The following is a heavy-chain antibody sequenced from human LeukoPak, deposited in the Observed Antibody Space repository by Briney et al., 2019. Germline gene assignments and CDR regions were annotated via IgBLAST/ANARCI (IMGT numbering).Heavy chain of an antibody. CDR2: IYYSGST. D-gene: IGHD6-13*01. V-gene: IGHV4-59*01. CDR3: ARYEGNLYSTTYAFNI. Sequence: PSETLSLTCTVSGGSISSYYWSWIRQPPGKGLEWIGYIYYSGSTNYNPSLKSRVTISLDTSKNQFSLKLSSVSAADTGVYYCARYEGNLYSTTYAFNIWGQGAMVTVSS. CDR1: GGSISSYY. J-gene: IGHJ3*02.